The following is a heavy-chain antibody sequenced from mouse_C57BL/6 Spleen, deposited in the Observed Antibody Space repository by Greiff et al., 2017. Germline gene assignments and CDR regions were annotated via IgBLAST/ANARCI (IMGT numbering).Heavy chain of an antibody. J-gene: IGHJ2*01. D-gene: IGHD2-13*01. CDR2: ISSGGDYI. V-gene: IGHV5-9-1*02. CDR3: TRDGDYGGSFDY. CDR1: GFTFSSYA. Sequence: EVQGVESGEGLVKPGGSLKLSCAASGFTFSSYAMSWVRQTPEKRLEWVAYISSGGDYIYYADTVKGRFTISRDNARNTLYLQMSSLKSEDTAMYYCTRDGDYGGSFDYWGQGTTLTVSS.